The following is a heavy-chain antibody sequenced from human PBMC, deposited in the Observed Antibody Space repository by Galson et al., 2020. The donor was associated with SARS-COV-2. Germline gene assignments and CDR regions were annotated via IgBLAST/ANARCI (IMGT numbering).Heavy chain of an antibody. CDR1: GGSLSGYY. J-gene: IGHJ4*02. CDR3: ARGRPNWGWLPLSY. D-gene: IGHD7-27*01. CDR2: INRSGST. V-gene: IGHV4-34*01. Sequence: SETLSLTCAVHGGSLSGYYWNWIRLPPGKGLEWIGEINRSGSTNYHPSLKSRVTVSVDTSKIQFSLKLSSVTAADTAVYYCARGRPNWGWLPLSYWGQGTLVTVSS.